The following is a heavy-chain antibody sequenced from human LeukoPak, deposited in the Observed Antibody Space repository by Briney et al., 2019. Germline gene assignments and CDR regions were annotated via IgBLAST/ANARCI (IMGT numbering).Heavy chain of an antibody. V-gene: IGHV1-69*13. J-gene: IGHJ4*02. CDR2: IIPIFGTA. CDR1: GGTFSSYA. Sequence: RASVTVSCKASGGTFSSYAISWVRQAPGQGLEWMGGIIPIFGTANYAQKFQGRVTITADESTSTAYMELRSLRSDDTAVYYCARDPPRQRGAFIFWGQGTLVTVSS. D-gene: IGHD3-10*01. CDR3: ARDPPRQRGAFIF.